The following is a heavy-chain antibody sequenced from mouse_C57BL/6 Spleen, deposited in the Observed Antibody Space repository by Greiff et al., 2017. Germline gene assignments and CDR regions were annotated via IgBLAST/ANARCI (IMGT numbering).Heavy chain of an antibody. CDR2: IDPSDSET. D-gene: IGHD1-1*01. J-gene: IGHJ2*01. Sequence: QVQLQQSGAELVRPGSSVKLSCKASGYTFTSYWMHWVKQRPIQGLEWIGNIDPSDSETHYNQKFKDKATLTVDKSSSTAYMQLSSLTSEDSAVYYCARIITTVVGYAMDYWGQGTTLTVSS. CDR3: ARIITTVVGYAMDY. CDR1: GYTFTSYW. V-gene: IGHV1-52*01.